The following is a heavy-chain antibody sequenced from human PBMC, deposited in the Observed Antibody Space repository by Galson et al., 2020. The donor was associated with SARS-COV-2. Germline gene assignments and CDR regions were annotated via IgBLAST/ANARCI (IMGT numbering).Heavy chain of an antibody. Sequence: ASVKVSCKASGYTFTDYYIHWVRQAPGQGLEWMGWINPKSGGKNYAQKFEGRVTMTRDTSITTAYMELSRLRADDTAVYYCARLRYYDVLAGYIVGVWGQGTMVTVSS. CDR1: GYTFTDYY. CDR3: ARLRYYDVLAGYIVGV. V-gene: IGHV1-2*02. J-gene: IGHJ6*02. D-gene: IGHD3-9*01. CDR2: INPKSGGK.